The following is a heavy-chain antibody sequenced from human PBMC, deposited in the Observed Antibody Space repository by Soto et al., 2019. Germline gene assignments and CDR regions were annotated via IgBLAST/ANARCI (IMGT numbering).Heavy chain of an antibody. Sequence: SVKVSCKASGGTFSSYAISWVRQAPGQGLEWMGGIIPIFGTANYAQKFQGRVTITADESTSTAYMELSSLRSEDTAVYYCARDRDCTNGVCYYNWFDPWGQGTLVTISS. CDR1: GGTFSSYA. CDR2: IIPIFGTA. D-gene: IGHD2-8*01. J-gene: IGHJ5*02. V-gene: IGHV1-69*13. CDR3: ARDRDCTNGVCYYNWFDP.